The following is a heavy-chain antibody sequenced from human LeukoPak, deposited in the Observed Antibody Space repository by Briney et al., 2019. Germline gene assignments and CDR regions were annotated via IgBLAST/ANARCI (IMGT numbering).Heavy chain of an antibody. J-gene: IGHJ4*02. CDR2: FGTA. Sequence: FGTANYAQKFQGRVTITTDESTSTAYMELSSLRSEDTAVYYCARVGVKCSSTSCYSGTFDYWGQGTLVTVSS. V-gene: IGHV1-69*05. D-gene: IGHD2-2*02. CDR3: ARVGVKCSSTSCYSGTFDY.